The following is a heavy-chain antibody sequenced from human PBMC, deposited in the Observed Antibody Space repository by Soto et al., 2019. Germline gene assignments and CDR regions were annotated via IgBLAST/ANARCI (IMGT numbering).Heavy chain of an antibody. Sequence: QVQLVESGGGVVQPGRSLRLSCAASGFTFSSYAMHWVRQAPGKGLEWVAVISYDGSNKYYADSVKGRFTISRDNSKNTLYLQMNSLRAEDTAVYYCARGVFIVGATRVFDYWGQGTLVTVSS. CDR1: GFTFSSYA. J-gene: IGHJ4*02. D-gene: IGHD1-26*01. CDR2: ISYDGSNK. V-gene: IGHV3-30-3*01. CDR3: ARGVFIVGATRVFDY.